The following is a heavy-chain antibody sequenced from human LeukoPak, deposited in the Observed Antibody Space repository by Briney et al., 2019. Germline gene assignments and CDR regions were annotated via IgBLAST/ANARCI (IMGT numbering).Heavy chain of an antibody. J-gene: IGHJ4*02. V-gene: IGHV3-23*01. CDR3: AKDTARLGYCSSTSCARATID. CDR2: ISGSGGST. D-gene: IGHD2-2*01. Sequence: GGSLRLSCAASGFTFSSYAMSWVRQAPGKGLEWVSAISGSGGSTYYADSVKGRFTISRDNSKNTLYLQMNSLRAEDTAIYYCAKDTARLGYCSSTSCARATIDWGQGTLVTVSS. CDR1: GFTFSSYA.